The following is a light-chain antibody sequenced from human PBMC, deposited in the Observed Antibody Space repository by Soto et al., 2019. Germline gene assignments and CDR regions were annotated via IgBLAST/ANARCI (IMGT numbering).Light chain of an antibody. Sequence: EIVVTQSPGILSVSPGDRATLSCRASQSVSTNFAWYQQKPGQAPTLLIYAASTRATGIPARFTGSGSGTDFTLTISSLQSEDFAVYYCQEYSKWPLFTFGPGTRVDIK. V-gene: IGKV3-15*01. J-gene: IGKJ3*01. CDR2: AAS. CDR3: QEYSKWPLFT. CDR1: QSVSTN.